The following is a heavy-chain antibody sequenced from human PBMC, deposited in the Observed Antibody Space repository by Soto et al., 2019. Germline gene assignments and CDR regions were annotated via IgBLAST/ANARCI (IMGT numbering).Heavy chain of an antibody. V-gene: IGHV4-61*01. Sequence: PSETLSLTCTVSGGSVSSGSYYWSWIRQPPGKGLEWIGYIYYSGSTNYNPSLKSRVTISVDTSKNQFSLKLSSVTAADTAVYYCARDYQTPMTTVTYFDYWGQGTLVTVSS. D-gene: IGHD4-17*01. CDR3: ARDYQTPMTTVTYFDY. CDR2: IYYSGST. CDR1: GGSVSSGSYY. J-gene: IGHJ4*02.